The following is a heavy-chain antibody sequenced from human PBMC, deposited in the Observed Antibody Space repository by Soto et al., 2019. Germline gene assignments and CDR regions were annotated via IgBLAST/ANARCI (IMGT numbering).Heavy chain of an antibody. D-gene: IGHD2-15*01. V-gene: IGHV1-18*01. J-gene: IGHJ6*02. CDR3: AKSHNPGSATPSYYGMDV. CDR2: ISDYNGNT. CDR1: GYIFHNYG. Sequence: GASVKVSCKTSGYIFHNYGISWVRQAPGQGLEWMGWISDYNGNTKYAQKFQGRVTMATDTSTRTAYMELRSLRSDDTAVYYCAKSHNPGSATPSYYGMDVWG.